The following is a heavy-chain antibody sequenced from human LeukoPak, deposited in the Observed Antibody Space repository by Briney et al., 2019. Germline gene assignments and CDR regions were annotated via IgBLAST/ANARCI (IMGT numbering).Heavy chain of an antibody. CDR3: ARASGYSGYVPDWFDP. V-gene: IGHV1-2*02. D-gene: IGHD5-12*01. CDR1: GYTFTGYY. CDR2: INPNSGGT. J-gene: IGHJ5*02. Sequence: ASVKVSCKASGYTFTGYYTYWVRQAPGQGLEWMGWINPNSGGTNYAQKFQGRVTMTRDTSISTAYMELSSLRSDDTAVYYCARASGYSGYVPDWFDPWGQGTPVTVSS.